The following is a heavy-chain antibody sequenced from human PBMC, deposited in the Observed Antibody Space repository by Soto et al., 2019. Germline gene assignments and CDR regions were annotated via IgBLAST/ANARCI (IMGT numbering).Heavy chain of an antibody. CDR3: VRDHLWAFDY. D-gene: IGHD3-3*02. J-gene: IGHJ4*02. CDR2: INGRDCAI. CDR1: GFRFSVYS. Sequence: VGSLRLSCAASGFRFSVYSMNWVRQAPGKGLEWVSYINGRDCAINYADSVNGRFSISIDTAKNSLYLQMSSLRDDDTAVYFCVRDHLWAFDYWGQGVLVTVSS. V-gene: IGHV3-48*02.